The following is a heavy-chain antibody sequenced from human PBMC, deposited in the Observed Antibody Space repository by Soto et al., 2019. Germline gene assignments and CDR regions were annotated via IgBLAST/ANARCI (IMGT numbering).Heavy chain of an antibody. CDR1: GFTFSNAW. CDR3: TTAYIAVAGIAHWFSNLDN. D-gene: IGHD6-19*01. J-gene: IGHJ3*02. CDR2: IKSKTDGGTT. Sequence: GGSLRLSCAASGFTFSNAWMSWVRQAPGKGLEWVGRIKSKTDGGTTDYAAPVKGRFTISRDDSKNTLYLQMNSLKTEDTAVYYCTTAYIAVAGIAHWFSNLDNGGQWTMVTI. V-gene: IGHV3-15*01.